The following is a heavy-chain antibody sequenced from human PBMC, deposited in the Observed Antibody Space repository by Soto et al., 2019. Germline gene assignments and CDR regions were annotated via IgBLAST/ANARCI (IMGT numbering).Heavy chain of an antibody. CDR1: GGSFSGYY. CDR3: ARDGFCTSTTCRVGNWFDP. J-gene: IGHJ5*02. CDR2: INHRGST. D-gene: IGHD2-2*01. Sequence: QVQLQQWGAGLLKPSETLSLTCVVYGGSFSGYYWSWIRQSPGKGLEWIGGINHRGSTNYNPSLESRGTISVATSKNQFSLKLPSVTAADTAMYYCARDGFCTSTTCRVGNWFDPWGQGTLVTVSS. V-gene: IGHV4-34*01.